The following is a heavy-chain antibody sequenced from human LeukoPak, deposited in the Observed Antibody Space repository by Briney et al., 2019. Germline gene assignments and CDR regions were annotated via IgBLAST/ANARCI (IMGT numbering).Heavy chain of an antibody. CDR1: GFSFITYS. CDR2: ISSGSTTI. CDR3: ARDGAYSGSYRAAFDI. J-gene: IGHJ3*02. D-gene: IGHD1-26*01. V-gene: IGHV3-48*04. Sequence: GGSLRLSCAASGFSFITYSMNWVRQAPGKGLEWVSYISSGSTTIYYADSVKGRFTISRDNAKNSLYPQMNSLRAEDTAVYYCARDGAYSGSYRAAFDIWGQGTMVTVSS.